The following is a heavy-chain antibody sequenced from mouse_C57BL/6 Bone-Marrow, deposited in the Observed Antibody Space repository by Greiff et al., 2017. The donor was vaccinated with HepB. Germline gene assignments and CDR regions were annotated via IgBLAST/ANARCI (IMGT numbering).Heavy chain of an antibody. CDR2: IYPGDGDT. CDR1: GYAFSSSW. J-gene: IGHJ2*01. Sequence: QVQLKESGPELVKPGASVKISCKASGYAFSSSWMNWVKQRPGKGLEWIGRIYPGDGDTNYNGKFKGKATLTADKSSSTAYMQLSSLTSEDSAVYFCAKGFGGYYVDYWGQGTTLPVSS. CDR3: AKGFGGYYVDY. D-gene: IGHD1-1*02. V-gene: IGHV1-82*01.